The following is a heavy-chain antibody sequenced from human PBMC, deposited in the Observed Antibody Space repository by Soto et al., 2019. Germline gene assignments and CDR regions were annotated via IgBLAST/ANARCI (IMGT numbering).Heavy chain of an antibody. J-gene: IGHJ5*02. D-gene: IGHD6-19*01. V-gene: IGHV4-34*01. CDR2: INHSGST. CDR3: ARGGGAVAGNWFDP. Sequence: LSLTCAVYGGSFSGYYWSWIRQPPGKGLEWIGEINHSGSTNYNPSLKSRVTISVDTSKNQFSLKLSSVTAADTAVYYCARGGGAVAGNWFDPWGQGTLVTVSS. CDR1: GGSFSGYY.